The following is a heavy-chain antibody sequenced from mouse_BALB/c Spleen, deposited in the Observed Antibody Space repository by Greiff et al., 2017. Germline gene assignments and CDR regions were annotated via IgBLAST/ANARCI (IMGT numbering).Heavy chain of an antibody. Sequence: QVQLQQSGPELVKPGASVKISCKASGYSFTSYYIHWVKQRPGQGLEWIGWIFPGSGNTKYNEKFKGKATLTADTSSSTAYMQLSSLTSEDSAVYFCARARATSWFAYWGQGTLVTVSA. CDR2: IFPGSGNT. D-gene: IGHD3-1*01. CDR3: ARARATSWFAY. CDR1: GYSFTSYY. V-gene: IGHV1-66*01. J-gene: IGHJ3*01.